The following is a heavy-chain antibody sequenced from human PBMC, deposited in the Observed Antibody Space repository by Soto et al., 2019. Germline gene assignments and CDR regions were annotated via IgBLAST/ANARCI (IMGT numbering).Heavy chain of an antibody. CDR1: GFTFSSYD. V-gene: IGHV3-13*01. CDR2: IGTAGDT. J-gene: IGHJ6*02. Sequence: GGSLRLSCAASGFTFSSYDMHWVRQATGKGLEWDSAIGTAGDTYYPGSVKGRFTISRENAKNSLYLQMNSLRAEDTAVYYCARESFQYYYCGMDVWGQGTTVTVSS. CDR3: ARESFQYYYCGMDV.